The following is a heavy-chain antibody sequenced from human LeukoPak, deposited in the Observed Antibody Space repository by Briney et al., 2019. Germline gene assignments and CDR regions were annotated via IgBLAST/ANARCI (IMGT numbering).Heavy chain of an antibody. CDR3: ARVKARATMGVYFDY. Sequence: SENLSLTCAVSGGSISSSNWWSWVRQPPGKGLEWIGEIYHSGSTNYNPSLKSRVTISVDKSKNQFSLKLSSVTAADTAVYYCARVKARATMGVYFDYWGQGTLVTVSS. V-gene: IGHV4-4*02. D-gene: IGHD3-16*01. CDR2: IYHSGST. J-gene: IGHJ4*02. CDR1: GGSISSSNW.